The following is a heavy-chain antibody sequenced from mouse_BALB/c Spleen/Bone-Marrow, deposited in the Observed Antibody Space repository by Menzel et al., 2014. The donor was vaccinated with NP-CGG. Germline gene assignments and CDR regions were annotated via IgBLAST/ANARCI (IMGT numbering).Heavy chain of an antibody. CDR1: GFTFSSYG. V-gene: IGHV5-6*01. CDR2: ISSGGVYT. Sequence: EVQVVESGGDLVKPGGSLKLSCAASGFTFSSYGMSWVRQTPDKRLEWVATISSGGVYTYYPDSVKGRFTISRDNAKNTLYLQMSSLESEDTAMYYCARRTGTDYYAMDYWGQGTSVTVSS. J-gene: IGHJ4*01. CDR3: ARRTGTDYYAMDY. D-gene: IGHD4-1*01.